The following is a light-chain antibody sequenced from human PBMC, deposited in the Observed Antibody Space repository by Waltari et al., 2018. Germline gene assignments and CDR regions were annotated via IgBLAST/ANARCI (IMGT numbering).Light chain of an antibody. Sequence: QSALTQPPPASGTPGQRVTISCSGSRSSIKTNPVNWYQHLPGTARKLLIYSNNQRTSGVPGRFSCSKSGTSASLAISGPQSEDEGDYYCAVWDDSLDGLVFGGGTKLTVL. V-gene: IGLV1-44*01. CDR3: AVWDDSLDGLV. CDR1: RSSIKTNP. J-gene: IGLJ2*01. CDR2: SNN.